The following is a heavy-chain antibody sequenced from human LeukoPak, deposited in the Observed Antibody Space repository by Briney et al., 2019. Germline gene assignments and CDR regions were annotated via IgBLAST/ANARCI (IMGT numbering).Heavy chain of an antibody. Sequence: PGGSLRLSCAASGFTFISYAMHWVRQAPGKGLEYVSAISSNGGSTYYANSVKGRFTISRDNSKNTLYLQMGGLRAEDMAVYYCATELWFGDYWGQGTLVTVYS. D-gene: IGHD3-10*01. CDR2: ISSNGGST. V-gene: IGHV3-64*01. CDR3: ATELWFGDY. J-gene: IGHJ4*02. CDR1: GFTFISYA.